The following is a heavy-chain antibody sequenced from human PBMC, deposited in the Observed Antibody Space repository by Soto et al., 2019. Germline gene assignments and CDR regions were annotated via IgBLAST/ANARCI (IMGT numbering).Heavy chain of an antibody. Sequence: PWGSLRLSCAAAGFTFSGYSMNWVRQAPEKGQEWVSYISSSSSTIYYADSVKGRFTISRDNAKNSLYLQMNSLRAEDTAVYYCARDIPTGSTSDENYFDYWGQGTLVTVSS. D-gene: IGHD2-2*01. V-gene: IGHV3-48*01. CDR3: ARDIPTGSTSDENYFDY. CDR2: ISSSSSTI. J-gene: IGHJ4*02. CDR1: GFTFSGYS.